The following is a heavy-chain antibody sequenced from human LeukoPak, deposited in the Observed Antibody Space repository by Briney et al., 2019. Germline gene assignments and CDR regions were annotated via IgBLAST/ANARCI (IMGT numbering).Heavy chain of an antibody. CDR3: ARAPGAYSSSWYLYFDY. D-gene: IGHD6-13*01. Sequence: PGGSLRLSCAASGFTFSSYSMNWVRQAPGKGLEWVSSISSSSSYIYYADSVKGRFTISRDNAKNSLYLQMNSLRAEDTAVYYCARAPGAYSSSWYLYFDYWGQGTLVTVSS. J-gene: IGHJ4*02. CDR1: GFTFSSYS. V-gene: IGHV3-21*01. CDR2: ISSSSSYI.